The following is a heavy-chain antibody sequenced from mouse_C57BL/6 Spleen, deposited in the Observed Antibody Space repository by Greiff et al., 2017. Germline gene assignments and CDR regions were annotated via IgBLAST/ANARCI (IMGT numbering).Heavy chain of an antibody. CDR2: ISDGGSYT. J-gene: IGHJ2*01. Sequence: EVKLMESGGGLVKPGGSLKLSCAASGFTFSSYAMSWVRQTPEKRLEWVATISDGGSYTYYPDNVKGRFTISRDNAKNNLYLQMSHLKSEDTAMYYCARDYDYVPYFDYWGQGTTLTVSS. CDR3: ARDYDYVPYFDY. V-gene: IGHV5-4*03. D-gene: IGHD2-4*01. CDR1: GFTFSSYA.